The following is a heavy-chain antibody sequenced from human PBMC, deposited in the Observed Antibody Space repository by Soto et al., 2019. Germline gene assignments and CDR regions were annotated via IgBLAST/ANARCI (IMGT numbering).Heavy chain of an antibody. Sequence: PGGSLSLSCAASGFTFSSYAMSWVRQAPGKGLEWVSAISGSGGSTYYADSVKGRFTISRDNSKNTLYLQMNSPRAEDTAVYYCAKETYYDILTAPNWFDPWGQGTLVTVSS. CDR3: AKETYYDILTAPNWFDP. CDR1: GFTFSSYA. J-gene: IGHJ5*02. D-gene: IGHD3-9*01. V-gene: IGHV3-23*01. CDR2: ISGSGGST.